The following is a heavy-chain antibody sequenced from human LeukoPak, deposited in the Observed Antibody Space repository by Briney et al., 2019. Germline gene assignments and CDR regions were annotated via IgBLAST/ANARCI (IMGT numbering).Heavy chain of an antibody. J-gene: IGHJ4*02. CDR3: ASHSYLVGSYFDY. Sequence: PLETLSRTCTVSGGSISSGGYYWSWIRQHPGKGLEWIGYIYYSGSTYYNPSLKSRVTISVDTSKNQFSLKLSSVTAADTAVYYCASHSYLVGSYFDYWGQGTLVTVSS. V-gene: IGHV4-31*03. CDR1: GGSISSGGYY. CDR2: IYYSGST. D-gene: IGHD2-15*01.